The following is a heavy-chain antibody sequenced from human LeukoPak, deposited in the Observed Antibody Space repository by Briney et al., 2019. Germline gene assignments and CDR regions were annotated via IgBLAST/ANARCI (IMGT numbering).Heavy chain of an antibody. D-gene: IGHD3-10*01. CDR1: GLASIPYP. J-gene: IGHJ4*02. CDR3: AREIFGSGSYPDF. V-gene: IGHV3-33*01. CDR2: ICHVGSHK. Sequence: GGSLSPSGPAPGLASIPYPLHWVGQPQARGLDGVALICHVGSHKFYSNSVRGQFTISRGNSKNTVSLQMNNLRLEDTAVYYCAREIFGSGSYPDFWGQGTLVTVSS.